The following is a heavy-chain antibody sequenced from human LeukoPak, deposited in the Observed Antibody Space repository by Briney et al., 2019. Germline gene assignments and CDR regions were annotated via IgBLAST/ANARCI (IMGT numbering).Heavy chain of an antibody. CDR2: ISSSSGYT. D-gene: IGHD2-2*01. CDR3: ARDHPYCSSTSCFGRGAFEI. V-gene: IGHV3-21*01. J-gene: IGHJ3*02. Sequence: VGSLRLSCAASGFTFTSYSMNWVRQAPGQGLEWVSCISSSSGYTYYAHTLKGRFTISRDNAKNTLYLEMNSLRAEDTAVYYCARDHPYCSSTSCFGRGAFEIWGQGTMVTVSS. CDR1: GFTFTSYS.